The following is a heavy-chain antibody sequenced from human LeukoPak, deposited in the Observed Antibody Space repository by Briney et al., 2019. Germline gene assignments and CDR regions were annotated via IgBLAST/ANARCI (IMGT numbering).Heavy chain of an antibody. Sequence: GGSLRLSCAASGFTFTNYPMIWVRQAPGKGLEWVSAISGSGVSTYYADSVKGRFTISRDNSKHTLYLQVNSLRAEDTAVYYCAKVRVATIELFDYWGQGTRVTVSS. V-gene: IGHV3-23*01. CDR1: GFTFTNYP. CDR2: ISGSGVST. D-gene: IGHD5-24*01. CDR3: AKVRVATIELFDY. J-gene: IGHJ4*02.